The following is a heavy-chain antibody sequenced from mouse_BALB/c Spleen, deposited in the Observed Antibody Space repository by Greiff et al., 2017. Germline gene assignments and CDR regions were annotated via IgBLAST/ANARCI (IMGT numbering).Heavy chain of an antibody. J-gene: IGHJ4*01. CDR1: GYAFTNYL. V-gene: IGHV1-54*01. CDR2: INPGSGGT. D-gene: IGHD1-2*01. Sequence: VQLVESGAELVRPGTSVKVSCKASGYAFTNYLIEWVKQRPGQGLEWIGVINPGSGGTNYNEKFKGKATLTADKSSSTAYMQLSSLTSDDSAVYFCARGLLRPYYAMDYWGQGTSVTVSS. CDR3: ARGLLRPYYAMDY.